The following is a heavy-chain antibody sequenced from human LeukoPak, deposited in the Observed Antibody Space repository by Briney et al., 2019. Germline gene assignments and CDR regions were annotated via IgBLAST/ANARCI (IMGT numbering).Heavy chain of an antibody. CDR1: GVSISSYY. Sequence: SETLSLTCTVSGVSISSYYWSWIRQPPGKGLEWIGYIYYSGSTNYNPSLKSRVTISVDTSKNQFSLKLSSVTAADTAVYYCARRSSSWYGSEYWGQGTLVTVSS. CDR2: IYYSGST. J-gene: IGHJ4*02. D-gene: IGHD6-13*01. CDR3: ARRSSSWYGSEY. V-gene: IGHV4-59*08.